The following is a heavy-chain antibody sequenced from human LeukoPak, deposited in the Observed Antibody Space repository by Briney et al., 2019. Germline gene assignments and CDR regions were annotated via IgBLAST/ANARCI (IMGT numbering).Heavy chain of an antibody. D-gene: IGHD3-3*01. J-gene: IGHJ3*02. CDR2: ISAYNGNT. CDR3: ARDCITIFGVVIHDAFDI. V-gene: IGHV1-18*01. CDR1: GYTFTSYG. Sequence: ASVKVSCKASGYTFTSYGISWVRQAPGQGLEWMGWISAYNGNTNYAQKLQGRATMTTDTSTSKAYMELRSLRSDDTAVYYCARDCITIFGVVIHDAFDIWGQGTMVTVSS.